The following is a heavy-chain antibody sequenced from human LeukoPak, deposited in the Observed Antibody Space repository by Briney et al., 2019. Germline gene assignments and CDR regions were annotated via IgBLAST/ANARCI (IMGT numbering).Heavy chain of an antibody. J-gene: IGHJ5*02. D-gene: IGHD3-10*01. CDR2: TYPGDSDT. V-gene: IGHV5-51*01. CDR1: GYSFTSYW. CDR3: AREYYYGSGSSYNWFDP. Sequence: WESLKISCKGSGYSFTSYWIGWVRQMPGKGLEWMGITYPGDSDTRYSPSFQGQVTISADKSISTAYLQWSSLKASDTAMYYCAREYYYGSGSSYNWFDPWGQGALVTVSS.